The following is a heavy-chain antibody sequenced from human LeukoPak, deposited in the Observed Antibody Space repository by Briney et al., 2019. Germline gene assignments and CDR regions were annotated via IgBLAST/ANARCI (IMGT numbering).Heavy chain of an antibody. CDR3: ARASGSGYFLDY. J-gene: IGHJ4*02. CDR2: ISSSSTYI. Sequence: GGSLRLSCAASGFTFSSYGMNWVRQAPGKGLEWVSSISSSSTYIYYADSVKGRFTISRDNAKNSLYLQMNSLRAEDTAVYYCARASGSGYFLDYWGQGTLVTVSS. V-gene: IGHV3-21*01. D-gene: IGHD3-22*01. CDR1: GFTFSSYG.